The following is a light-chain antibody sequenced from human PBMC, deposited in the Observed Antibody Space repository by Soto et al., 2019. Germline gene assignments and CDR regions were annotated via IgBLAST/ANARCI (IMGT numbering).Light chain of an antibody. CDR2: DAS. J-gene: IGKJ4*02. V-gene: IGKV3-11*01. Sequence: EIVLTQSPATLSLSPGERATLSCRASQSVSNYLAWFQQKPGQAPRLLIYDASNRATGIPARFSGSGSGTAFTLTISSLVPEDFAVYYCQQRSSWALLTFGGGTKVEI. CDR1: QSVSNY. CDR3: QQRSSWALLT.